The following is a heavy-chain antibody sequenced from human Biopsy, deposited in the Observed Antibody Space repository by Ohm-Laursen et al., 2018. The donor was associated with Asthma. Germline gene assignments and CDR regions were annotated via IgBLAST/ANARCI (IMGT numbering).Heavy chain of an antibody. D-gene: IGHD2-8*02. CDR2: INAGNGKL. CDR3: ARDGNWCRLRNCSPPGHWFDP. J-gene: IGHJ5*02. V-gene: IGHV1-3*01. Sequence: ASVKVSCKASGYTFTHYAIHWLRQAPGQRPEWIGWINAGNGKLEYSGKFQGRVTITRDTSATTAYMELSSLTSGDTAVYYCARDGNWCRLRNCSPPGHWFDPWGQGTLVTVSS. CDR1: GYTFTHYA.